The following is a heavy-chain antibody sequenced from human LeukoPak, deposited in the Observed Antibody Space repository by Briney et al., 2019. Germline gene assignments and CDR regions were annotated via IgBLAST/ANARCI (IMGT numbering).Heavy chain of an antibody. D-gene: IGHD6-13*01. CDR3: ARTSYSSCRYYFDY. CDR2: IYYSGST. V-gene: IGHV4-31*03. J-gene: IGHJ4*02. CDR1: GGSISSGGYY. Sequence: ASETLSLTCTVSGGSISSGGYYWSWIRQHPGKGLEWIGYIYYSGSTYYNPSLKSRVTISVDTSKNQFSLKLSSVTAADTAVYYCARTSYSSCRYYFDYWGQGTLVTVSS.